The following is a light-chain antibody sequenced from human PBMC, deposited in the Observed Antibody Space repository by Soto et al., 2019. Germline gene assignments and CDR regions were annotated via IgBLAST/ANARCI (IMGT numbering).Light chain of an antibody. CDR2: YDN. Sequence: QSVLTQPPSASGTPGQRVTISCSGSNSNIGSNTVNWYQQLPGTAPKLLIYYDNLRPSGVPDRISGSKSGTSASLAISGLQSDDEPDYYCAAWDDSLNGRVFGTGTKVTVL. V-gene: IGLV1-44*01. J-gene: IGLJ1*01. CDR1: NSNIGSNT. CDR3: AAWDDSLNGRV.